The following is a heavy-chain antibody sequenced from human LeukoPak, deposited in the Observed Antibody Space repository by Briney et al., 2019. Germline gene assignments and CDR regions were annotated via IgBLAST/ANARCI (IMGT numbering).Heavy chain of an antibody. J-gene: IGHJ4*02. V-gene: IGHV4-39*07. Sequence: SETLSLTCTVSGGSISSSSYYWGWIRQPPGKGLEWIGSIYYSGSTYYNPSLKSRVTISVDTSKNQFSLKLSSVTAADTAVYYCASNPDSEAYWGQGTLVTVSS. CDR3: ASNPDSEAY. D-gene: IGHD1-14*01. CDR2: IYYSGST. CDR1: GGSISSSSYY.